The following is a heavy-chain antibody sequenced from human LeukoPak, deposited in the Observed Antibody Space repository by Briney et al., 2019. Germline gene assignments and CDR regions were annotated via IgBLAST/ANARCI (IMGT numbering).Heavy chain of an antibody. CDR3: AREEQGDAFDI. V-gene: IGHV3-30*19. Sequence: PGGSLRLSCAASGFTFSSYGMHWVRQAPGKGLEWVAVISYDGSNKYYADSVKGRFTISRDNSKNTLYLQMNSLRAEDTAVYYCAREEQGDAFDIWGQGTMVTVSS. D-gene: IGHD1-26*01. J-gene: IGHJ3*02. CDR2: ISYDGSNK. CDR1: GFTFSSYG.